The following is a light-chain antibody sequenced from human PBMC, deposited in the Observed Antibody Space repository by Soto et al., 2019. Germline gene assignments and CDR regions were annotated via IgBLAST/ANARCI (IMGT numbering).Light chain of an antibody. J-gene: IGKJ1*01. V-gene: IGKV3-20*01. CDR1: QSLSSSH. CDR3: QQYENYWT. Sequence: ESVLTQSPGTLSWSAGGRATHSCRASQSLSSSHLAWYQQKPGQSPRLLIYETSSRATGIPERFSGSGSGTEFTLTISSLQPEDFGIYYCQQYENYWTFGQGTKVDIK. CDR2: ETS.